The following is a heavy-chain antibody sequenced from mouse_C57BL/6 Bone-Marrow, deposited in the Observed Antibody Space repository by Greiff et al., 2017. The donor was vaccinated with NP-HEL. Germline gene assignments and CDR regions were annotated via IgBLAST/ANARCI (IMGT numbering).Heavy chain of an antibody. CDR1: GYAFTNYL. CDR2: INPGSGGT. D-gene: IGHD2-1*01. CDR3: ARWEASTMAN. V-gene: IGHV1-54*01. Sequence: VQLQQSGAELVRPGTSVKVSCKASGYAFTNYLIEWVKQRPGQGLEWIGVINPGSGGTNYNEKFKGKATLTADKSSSTAYMQLSSLTSEDSAVYFCARWEASTMANWGQGTTLTVSS. J-gene: IGHJ2*01.